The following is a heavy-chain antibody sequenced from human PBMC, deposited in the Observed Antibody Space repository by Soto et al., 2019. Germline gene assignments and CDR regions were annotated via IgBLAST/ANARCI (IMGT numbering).Heavy chain of an antibody. V-gene: IGHV3-9*01. Sequence: DVQLVESGGGLVQPGRSLRLSCAASGFTFDDYAMHWVRQAPGKGLEWVSGISWNSGSIGYADSVKGRFTISRDNAKNSLYLQMNSLRAEDTALYYCANGRGDYGDYPVHAFDIWGQGTMVTVSS. CDR1: GFTFDDYA. D-gene: IGHD4-17*01. CDR3: ANGRGDYGDYPVHAFDI. CDR2: ISWNSGSI. J-gene: IGHJ3*02.